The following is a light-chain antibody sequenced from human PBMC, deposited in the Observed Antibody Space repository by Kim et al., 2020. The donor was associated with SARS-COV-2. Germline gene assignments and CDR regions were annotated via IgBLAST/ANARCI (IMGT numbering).Light chain of an antibody. CDR2: SNN. J-gene: IGLJ3*02. CDR1: DSNIGYYT. Sequence: GQSVTMSCSGSDSNIGYYTVTWYQHLPGTAPKLLMYSNNQRPSGVPDRFSGSKSGTSASLAISGLQSEDEADYYCATWDDSLNGWVFGGGTQLTVL. V-gene: IGLV1-44*01. CDR3: ATWDDSLNGWV.